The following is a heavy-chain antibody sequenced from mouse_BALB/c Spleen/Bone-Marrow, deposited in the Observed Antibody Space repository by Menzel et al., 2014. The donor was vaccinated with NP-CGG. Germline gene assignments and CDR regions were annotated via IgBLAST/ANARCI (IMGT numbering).Heavy chain of an antibody. Sequence: EVQRVESGGGLVQPGGSLRLSCATPGFTFTDYYMSWVRQPPGKALEWLGFIRNKANGYTTEYSASVKGRFTISRDNPQSILYLQMNTLRAEDSATYFCARDINDNYNWYFDVWGAGTTVTVSS. CDR3: ARDINDNYNWYFDV. V-gene: IGHV7-3*02. CDR1: GFTFTDYY. D-gene: IGHD2-1*01. CDR2: IRNKANGYTT. J-gene: IGHJ1*01.